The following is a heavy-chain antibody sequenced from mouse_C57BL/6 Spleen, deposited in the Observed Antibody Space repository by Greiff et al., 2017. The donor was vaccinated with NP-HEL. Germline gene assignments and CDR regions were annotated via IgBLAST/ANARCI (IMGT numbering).Heavy chain of an antibody. D-gene: IGHD2-1*01. V-gene: IGHV2-9-1*01. J-gene: IGHJ4*01. CDR3: AREREIYYGNYVYAMDY. Sequence: VQLQESGPGLVAPSQSLSITCTVSGFSLTRYSISWVLQPPGKGLEGLGVIWTGGGTNYNSALKSRLSISKDNSKSQVFLKMNSLQTDDTARYYCAREREIYYGNYVYAMDYWGQGTSVTVSS. CDR2: IWTGGGT. CDR1: GFSLTRYS.